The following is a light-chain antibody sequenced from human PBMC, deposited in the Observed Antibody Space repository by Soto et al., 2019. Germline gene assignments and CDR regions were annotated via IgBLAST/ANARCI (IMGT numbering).Light chain of an antibody. CDR3: QPSHSTWWT. CDR1: QSISNY. J-gene: IGKJ1*01. V-gene: IGKV1-39*01. CDR2: DAS. Sequence: DIQMTQSPSSLSAAVGDRVTITCRASQSISNYLNWYQQKPGNAPKLLIYDASSLQSGVPSRLSVSGSWSDFTLTISSLQPNDFAKYYYQPSHSTWWTSGQGTKVEVE.